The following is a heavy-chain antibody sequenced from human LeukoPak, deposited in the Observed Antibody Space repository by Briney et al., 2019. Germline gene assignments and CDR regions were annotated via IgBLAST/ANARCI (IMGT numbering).Heavy chain of an antibody. CDR2: IYYSGST. J-gene: IGHJ5*02. CDR1: GYSISSTYY. V-gene: IGHV4-61*01. Sequence: SETLSLTCTVSGYSISSTYYWGWIRQPPGKGLEWIGYIYYSGSTNYNPSLKSRVTISVDTSKNQFSLKLSSVTAADTAVYYCARAAGYYSWFDPWGQGTLVTVSS. D-gene: IGHD3-9*01. CDR3: ARAAGYYSWFDP.